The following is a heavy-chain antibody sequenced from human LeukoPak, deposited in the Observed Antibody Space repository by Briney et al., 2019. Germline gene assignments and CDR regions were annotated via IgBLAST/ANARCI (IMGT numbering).Heavy chain of an antibody. D-gene: IGHD1-26*01. CDR3: ASSVGATPGLLYSFDY. V-gene: IGHV1-69*04. J-gene: IGHJ4*02. CDR2: IIPILGIA. CDR1: GYTFTSYG. Sequence: GASVKVSCKASGYTFTSYGISWVRQAPGQGLEWMGRIIPILGIANYAQKFQGRVTITADKSTSTAYMELSSLRSEDTAVYYCASSVGATPGLLYSFDYWGQGTLVTVSS.